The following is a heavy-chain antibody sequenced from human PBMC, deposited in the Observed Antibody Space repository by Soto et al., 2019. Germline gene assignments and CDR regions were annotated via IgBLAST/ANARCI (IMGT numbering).Heavy chain of an antibody. Sequence: EVQLVESGGGLVQLGGSLRLSCAASRFPFSSYWMHWDRPAPGKRLVWVSRINSDGSSTSYADSVKGRFTISRDNAKNTLYLQMNSLRAEDTAVYYCVRTSLVVAAATREDYWGQGTLVTVSS. J-gene: IGHJ4*02. CDR1: RFPFSSYW. CDR2: INSDGSST. V-gene: IGHV3-74*01. CDR3: VRTSLVVAAATREDY. D-gene: IGHD2-15*01.